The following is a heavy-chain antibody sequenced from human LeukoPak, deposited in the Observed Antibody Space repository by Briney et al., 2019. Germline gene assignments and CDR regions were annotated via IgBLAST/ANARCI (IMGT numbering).Heavy chain of an antibody. D-gene: IGHD3-22*01. J-gene: IGHJ4*02. V-gene: IGHV4-39*01. CDR2: IYYSGST. Sequence: SETLSLTCTVSGGSISSSSYYWGWIRQPPGKGLEWIGSIYYSGSTYYNPSLKSRVTISVDTSKNQFSLKLSSVTAADTAVYYCARHGEYYYDSSGYYTRAYYFDYWGQGTLVTVSS. CDR3: ARHGEYYYDSSGYYTRAYYFDY. CDR1: GGSISSSSYY.